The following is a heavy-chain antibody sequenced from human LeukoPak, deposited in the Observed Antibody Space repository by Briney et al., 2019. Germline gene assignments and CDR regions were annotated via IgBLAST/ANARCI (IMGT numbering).Heavy chain of an antibody. D-gene: IGHD2-2*01. J-gene: IGHJ3*02. Sequence: QPGGSLRLSCAASGFTFSSYAMSWVRQAPGKGLEWVSAISGSGGSTYYADSVKGRFTISRDNSKNTLYLQMNSLRAEDTAIYYCTIEPDIVIVPAAPRVVGDAFDIWGQGTMVTVSS. V-gene: IGHV3-23*01. CDR3: TIEPDIVIVPAAPRVVGDAFDI. CDR1: GFTFSSYA. CDR2: ISGSGGST.